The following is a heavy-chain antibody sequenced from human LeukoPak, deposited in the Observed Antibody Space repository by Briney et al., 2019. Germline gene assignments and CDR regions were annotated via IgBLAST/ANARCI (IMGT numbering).Heavy chain of an antibody. CDR1: GFTFSSYS. CDR3: TRDQEGSDY. J-gene: IGHJ4*02. V-gene: IGHV3-48*02. Sequence: AGGSLRLSCVASGFTFSSYSMNWVRQAPGKGLEWVSYITRSNSAKFYADSVKGRFTISRDNAENLLYLQMNSLRDEDTAVYYCTRDQEGSDYWGQGTLVTVSS. CDR2: ITRSNSAK.